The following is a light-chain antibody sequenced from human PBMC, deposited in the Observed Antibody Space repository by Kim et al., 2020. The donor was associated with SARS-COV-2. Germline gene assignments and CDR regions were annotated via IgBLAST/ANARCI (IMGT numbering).Light chain of an antibody. Sequence: QSVTISCTGTSSGVGGYNYVAWYQQHPGKAPKLMIYDVSKRPSGVPDRFSGSKSGNTASLTISGLQAEDEADYYCCSYAGSYTLVVFGGGTQLTVL. CDR2: DVS. CDR1: SSGVGGYNY. J-gene: IGLJ2*01. CDR3: CSYAGSYTLVV. V-gene: IGLV2-11*01.